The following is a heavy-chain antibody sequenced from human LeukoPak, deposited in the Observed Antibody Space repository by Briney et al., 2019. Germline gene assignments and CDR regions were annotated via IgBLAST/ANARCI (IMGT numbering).Heavy chain of an antibody. J-gene: IGHJ4*02. CDR1: RFTLSSYA. D-gene: IGHD6-19*01. CDR3: AKVRAPSGWFNSDY. Sequence: PGGSLRLSCAASRFTLSSYAMHWVRQAPGKGLEWVSGISGSGDSTYYADSVKGRFTISRDNSKNTLYLQMNSLRVEDTATYYCAKVRAPSGWFNSDYWGQGTLVTVSS. CDR2: ISGSGDST. V-gene: IGHV3-23*01.